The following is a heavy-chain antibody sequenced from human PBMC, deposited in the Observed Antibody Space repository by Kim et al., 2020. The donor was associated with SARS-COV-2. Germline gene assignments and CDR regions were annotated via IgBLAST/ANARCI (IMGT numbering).Heavy chain of an antibody. J-gene: IGHJ4*02. Sequence: NYAQKRRGRVTMTADTSTSTAFMELRSMRSDDTAVYYWAREGARGSYFDYWGQGTLVTVSS. D-gene: IGHD3-16*01. V-gene: IGHV1-18*01. CDR3: AREGARGSYFDY.